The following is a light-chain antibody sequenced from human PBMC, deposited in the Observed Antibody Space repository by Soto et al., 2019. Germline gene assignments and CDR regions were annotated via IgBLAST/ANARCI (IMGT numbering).Light chain of an antibody. Sequence: QAVLTQPASVSGSPGQSITISCTGSTSGVGAYNYVSWYKHHPGQAPQLMIYEVSNRPSGVSNRFSGSKSGNTASLTISGLQADDEGDYYCSSKTSSSSPFVFGTGTKVTVL. CDR1: TSGVGAYNY. V-gene: IGLV2-14*01. CDR2: EVS. CDR3: SSKTSSSSPFV. J-gene: IGLJ1*01.